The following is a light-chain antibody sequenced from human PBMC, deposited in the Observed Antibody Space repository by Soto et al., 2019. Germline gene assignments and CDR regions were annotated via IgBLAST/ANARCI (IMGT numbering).Light chain of an antibody. CDR3: SSYTSSSTLV. CDR2: DVT. CDR1: GSDVGGYDY. V-gene: IGLV2-14*01. Sequence: QSVLTQPASVSGSPGQSITISCAGTGSDVGGYDYVSWYQQHPGKAPKLMIYDVTNRPSGVSSRFSGSKSGNTASLTISGLQAEDETDYYCSSYTSSSTLVFGTGTKVTVL. J-gene: IGLJ1*01.